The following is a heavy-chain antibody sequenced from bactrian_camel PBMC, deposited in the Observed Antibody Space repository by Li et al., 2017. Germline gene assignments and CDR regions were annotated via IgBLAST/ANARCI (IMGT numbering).Heavy chain of an antibody. CDR2: IYAGGSST. D-gene: IGHD3*01. Sequence: HVQLVESGGGSVQAGGSLRLSCSASEYTRGINCWGWVRQRPGKEREGVAVIYAGGSSTYYADSVKGRFTISQDNAKNTVYLQMNDLRPEDSAMYYCAASSFPIPLSAVRSPESMGYYWGQGTQVTVS. V-gene: IGHV3S1*01. J-gene: IGHJ4*01. CDR1: EYTRGINC. CDR3: AASSFPIPLSAVRSPESMGYY.